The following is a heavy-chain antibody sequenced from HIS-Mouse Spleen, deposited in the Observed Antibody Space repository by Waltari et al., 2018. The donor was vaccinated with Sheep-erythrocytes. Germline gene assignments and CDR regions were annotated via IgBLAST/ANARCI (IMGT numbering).Heavy chain of an antibody. V-gene: IGHV5-51*03. CDR1: GYSFTSYW. CDR2: IYPGASDT. D-gene: IGHD3-3*01. J-gene: IGHJ3*02. CDR3: ARRTYYDFWSGYYTDAFDI. Sequence: EVQLVQSGAEVKKPGESLKISCKGSGYSFTSYWIGWVRQMPGKGLEWKGIIYPGASDTRYSPSFQGQVTISADKSISTAYLQWSSLKASDTAMYYCARRTYYDFWSGYYTDAFDIWGQGTMVTVSS.